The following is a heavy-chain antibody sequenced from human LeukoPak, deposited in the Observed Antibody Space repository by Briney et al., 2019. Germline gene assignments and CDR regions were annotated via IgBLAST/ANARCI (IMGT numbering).Heavy chain of an antibody. CDR2: ISGSDGST. V-gene: IGHV3-23*01. CDR3: AKGVDNDLWSGYFDALDI. Sequence: PGGSLRLSCAASGFIFSTYAMSWVRQAPGKGLEWVSGISGSDGSTYYADSVGGRFTISRDNSKNTLYLRMNSLRVEDTAIYYCAKGVDNDLWSGYFDALDIWGLGTMVTVSS. J-gene: IGHJ3*02. CDR1: GFIFSTYA. D-gene: IGHD3-3*01.